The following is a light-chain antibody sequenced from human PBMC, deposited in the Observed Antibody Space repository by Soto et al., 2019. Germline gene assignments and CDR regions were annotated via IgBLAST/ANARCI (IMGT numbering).Light chain of an antibody. CDR2: GAS. J-gene: IGKJ3*01. CDR3: QQHGGSPPT. CDR1: QSVSSN. V-gene: IGKV3-15*01. Sequence: EIVMTQSPATLSVSPGERATLSCRASQSVSSNLAWYQQKPGQAPRLLVYGASTRATGIPARFSGSGSGTDFTLTIDRLEPEDFGVYYCQQHGGSPPTFGPGTKVDIK.